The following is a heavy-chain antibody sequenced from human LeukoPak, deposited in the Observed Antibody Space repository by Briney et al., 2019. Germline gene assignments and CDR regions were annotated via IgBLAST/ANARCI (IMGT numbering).Heavy chain of an antibody. CDR1: SGSMWSDALY. D-gene: IGHD3-10*01. J-gene: IGHJ4*02. V-gene: IGHV4-39*01. CDR3: VAEESGTGSYYTSAF. CDR2: VHYTRSYSVTT. Sequence: SETLSLTCTVSSGSMWSDALYWGWSRQSPGKGLEWIVSVHYTRSYSVTTYYNPSLQSRVTVSTDRSKTLCFLKLTSVPGADPAVYYCVAEESGTGSYYTSAFWGKGALVTVSS.